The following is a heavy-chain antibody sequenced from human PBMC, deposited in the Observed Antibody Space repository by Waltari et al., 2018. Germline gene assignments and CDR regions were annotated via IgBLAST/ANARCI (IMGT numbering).Heavy chain of an antibody. CDR3: ARLPRGSVIIGAFDI. V-gene: IGHV4-59*11. D-gene: IGHD3-22*01. CDR1: GDSIRSHF. Sequence: VQLQESGPGLVKPSETLSLRCNVSGDSIRSHFWSWIRQAPGKGLEWLGHMYFSGTKEYNPSLKSRVAISIDTSKNHFSLNLRSVTAADTAIYYCARLPRGSVIIGAFDIWGQGTQVTVSS. J-gene: IGHJ3*02. CDR2: MYFSGTK.